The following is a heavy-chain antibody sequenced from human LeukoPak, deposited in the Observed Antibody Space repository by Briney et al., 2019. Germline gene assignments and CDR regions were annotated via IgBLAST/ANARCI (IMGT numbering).Heavy chain of an antibody. CDR2: IGNTET. D-gene: IGHD5-18*01. Sequence: GGSLRLSCAASGFTFSTYGMSWVRQAPGKGLEWVATIGNTETFYADSVTGRFTISRDNSKNTVNLQMNRLRVEDTAIYYCAKDWIQFNRVFDCFDSWGQGTLVTVSS. V-gene: IGHV3-23*01. CDR1: GFTFSTYG. CDR3: AKDWIQFNRVFDCFDS. J-gene: IGHJ4*02.